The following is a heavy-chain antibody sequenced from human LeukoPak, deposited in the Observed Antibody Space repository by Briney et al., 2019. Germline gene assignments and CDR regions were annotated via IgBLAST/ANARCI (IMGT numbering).Heavy chain of an antibody. V-gene: IGHV3-15*01. Sequence: GGSLRLSCAASGFTFSNAWMSWVRQAPGKGLEWVGRIKSKTDGGTTDYAAPVKGRFTISRDDSKNTLYLQMNSLKTEDTAVYYCTTDPDPDGFGELWGGYYYYYMDVWGKGTTVTVSS. CDR3: TTDPDPDGFGELWGGYYYYYMDV. CDR1: GFTFSNAW. J-gene: IGHJ6*03. CDR2: IKSKTDGGTT. D-gene: IGHD3-10*01.